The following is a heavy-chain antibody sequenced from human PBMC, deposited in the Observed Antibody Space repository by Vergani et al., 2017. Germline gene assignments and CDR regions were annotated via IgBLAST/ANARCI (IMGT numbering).Heavy chain of an antibody. D-gene: IGHD5-12*01. Sequence: QVQLVQSGAEVKKPGSSVKVSCKASGGTFSSYAISWVRQAPGQGLEWMGGIIPIFGTANYAQKFQGRVTITADKSTSTAYMELSSLRSDDTAVYYCARGGDSGYDYDPSLGYYYYGMDVWGQGTTVTVSS. CDR1: GGTFSSYA. CDR3: ARGGDSGYDYDPSLGYYYYGMDV. CDR2: IIPIFGTA. J-gene: IGHJ6*02. V-gene: IGHV1-69*06.